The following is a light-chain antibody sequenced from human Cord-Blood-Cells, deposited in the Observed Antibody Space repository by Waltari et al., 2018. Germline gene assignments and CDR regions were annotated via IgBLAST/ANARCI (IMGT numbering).Light chain of an antibody. CDR2: DVS. CDR1: SSDVGGYNY. J-gene: IGLJ3*02. V-gene: IGLV2-11*02. Sequence: QSALTQPRPVSGSPGQSVTISCPGTSSDVGGYNYVSWYQQHPGKAPKLMIYDVSKRPSVVPDRFSGSKSGNTASLTISGLQAEDEADYYCCSYAGSYTWVFGGGTKLTVL. CDR3: CSYAGSYTWV.